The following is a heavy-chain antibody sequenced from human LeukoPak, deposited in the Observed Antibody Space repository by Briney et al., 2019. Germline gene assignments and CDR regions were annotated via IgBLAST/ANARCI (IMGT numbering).Heavy chain of an antibody. CDR2: ISSSGSTI. J-gene: IGHJ6*04. CDR1: GFTFSSYE. CDR3: AELGITMIGGV. Sequence: GGSLRLSCAASGFTFSSYEMDWVRQTPGKGLEWVSYISSSGSTIYYADSVKGRFTISRDNAKNSLYLQMNSLRAEDAAVYYCAELGITMIGGVWGKGTTVTISS. D-gene: IGHD3-10*02. V-gene: IGHV3-48*03.